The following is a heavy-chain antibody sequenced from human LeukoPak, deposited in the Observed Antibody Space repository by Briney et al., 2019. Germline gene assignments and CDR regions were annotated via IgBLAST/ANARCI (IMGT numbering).Heavy chain of an antibody. Sequence: LSLTCTVSGGSISSGGYYWSWIRQPPGKGLEWIGYIYHSGSTYYNPSLKSRVTISVDRSKNQFSLKLSSVTAADTAVYYCARGSDYDAFDIWGQGTMVTVSS. D-gene: IGHD4-17*01. V-gene: IGHV4-30-2*01. CDR2: IYHSGST. CDR1: GGSISSGGYY. J-gene: IGHJ3*02. CDR3: ARGSDYDAFDI.